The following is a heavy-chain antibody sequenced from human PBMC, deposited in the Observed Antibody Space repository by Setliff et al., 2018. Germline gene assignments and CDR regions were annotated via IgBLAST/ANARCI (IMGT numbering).Heavy chain of an antibody. CDR1: GFNFRNSA. D-gene: IGHD5-18*01. J-gene: IGHJ4*02. V-gene: IGHV3-48*04. CDR2: INVNVDSI. Sequence: PGGSLRLSCAASGFNFRNSAMNWVRQAPGKGLEWISYINVNVDSIYYADSVKGRFTISRDNAKNSLYLQMNSLRAEDTAVYYCARASSYGYGFWGQGTLVTVSS. CDR3: ARASSYGYGF.